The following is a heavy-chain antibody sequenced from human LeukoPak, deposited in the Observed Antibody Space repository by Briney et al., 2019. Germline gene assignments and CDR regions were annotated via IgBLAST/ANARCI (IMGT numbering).Heavy chain of an antibody. CDR2: IYYSGST. V-gene: IGHV4-59*12. J-gene: IGHJ4*02. CDR1: GGSISSYY. CDR3: TRTNRDWVPSDY. D-gene: IGHD2-21*01. Sequence: SETLSLACTVSGGSISSYYWSWIRQPPGKGLEWIGYIYYSGSTNYNPSLKSRVTISVDTSKNQFSLNLTSVTAADTAVYFCTRTNRDWVPSDYWGQGTLVTVSS.